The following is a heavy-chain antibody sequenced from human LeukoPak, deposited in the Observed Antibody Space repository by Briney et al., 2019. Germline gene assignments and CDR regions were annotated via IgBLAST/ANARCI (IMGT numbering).Heavy chain of an antibody. D-gene: IGHD3-9*01. Sequence: NPSETLSLTCTVSGISISTYYWNWIRQPPGKGLEWIGYIYYSGRTNYNSSLKSRVTISIDTSKNQFSLKLSSVTAADTAVYYCARGYYDILTGYYSRAIDYWGQGTLVTVSS. CDR1: GISISTYY. V-gene: IGHV4-59*01. CDR2: IYYSGRT. CDR3: ARGYYDILTGYYSRAIDY. J-gene: IGHJ4*02.